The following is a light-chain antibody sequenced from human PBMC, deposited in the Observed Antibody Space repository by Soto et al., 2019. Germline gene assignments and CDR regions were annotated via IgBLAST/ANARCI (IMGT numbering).Light chain of an antibody. CDR2: KAS. Sequence: DIQMTQSPSTLSASVGDRVTITCRASQSFSTWLAWYQQKPGKAPKLLIYKASNLESVVPSRFSGSGSGTEFTLTISSLQPDDFATYYGLQYNSYPWTFGQGTKLEIK. V-gene: IGKV1-5*03. CDR1: QSFSTW. J-gene: IGKJ2*02. CDR3: LQYNSYPWT.